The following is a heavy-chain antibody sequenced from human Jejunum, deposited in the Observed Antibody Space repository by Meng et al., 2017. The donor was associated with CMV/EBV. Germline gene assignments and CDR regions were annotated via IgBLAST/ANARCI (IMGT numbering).Heavy chain of an antibody. Sequence: ASVCTVSDGCSGCGSQARGMGLAWAGRSKRKIDGEKTDYATSVKGRFTMSRDESKNTWDMQMNSLKTEETGVYYCMRHYFGIDVWGQGTTVTVSS. V-gene: IGHV3-15*01. CDR3: MRHYFGIDV. J-gene: IGHJ6*02. CDR1: VCTVSDGC. CDR2: SKRKIDGEKT.